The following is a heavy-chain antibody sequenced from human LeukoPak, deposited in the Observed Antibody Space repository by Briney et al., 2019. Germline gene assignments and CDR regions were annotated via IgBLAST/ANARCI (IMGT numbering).Heavy chain of an antibody. D-gene: IGHD1-26*01. CDR2: ISAYNGNT. CDR3: ARDLVGEDYYYYGMDV. V-gene: IGHV1-18*01. Sequence: ASVKVSCKASGYTFTSYGISWVRQAPGQGLEWMGWISAYNGNTNYAQKLQGRVTMTTDTSTSTAYMELRSLRSDDTAVYYCARDLVGEDYYYYGMDVWGQGTTVTVSS. J-gene: IGHJ6*02. CDR1: GYTFTSYG.